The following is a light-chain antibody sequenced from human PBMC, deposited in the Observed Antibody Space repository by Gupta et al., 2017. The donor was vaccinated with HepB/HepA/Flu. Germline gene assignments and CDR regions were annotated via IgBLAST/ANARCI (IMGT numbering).Light chain of an antibody. Sequence: DIQMTQSPSSLSASVGDRVTITCQASQDISNYLNWYQQKPGKAPKLMIYDASKLETGVPSRFSGSGSVTDFTFTSSSLKHADIDKYYGQQYVNLPFGHGTKVDIK. V-gene: IGKV1-33*01. CDR2: DAS. J-gene: IGKJ3*01. CDR1: QDISNY. CDR3: QQYVNLP.